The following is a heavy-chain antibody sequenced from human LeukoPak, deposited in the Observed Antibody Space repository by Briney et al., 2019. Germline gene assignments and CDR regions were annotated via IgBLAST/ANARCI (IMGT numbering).Heavy chain of an antibody. J-gene: IGHJ3*02. D-gene: IGHD3-22*01. CDR2: ISYDGSNK. V-gene: IGHV3-30*18. CDR3: AKSTEYYYDSSAWDAFDI. CDR1: GFTFSSYG. Sequence: QPGRSLRLSCAASGFTFSSYGMHWVRQAPGKGLEWVAVISYDGSNKYYADSVKGRFTISRDNSKNTLYLQMNSLRAEDTAVYYCAKSTEYYYDSSAWDAFDIWGQGTMVTVSS.